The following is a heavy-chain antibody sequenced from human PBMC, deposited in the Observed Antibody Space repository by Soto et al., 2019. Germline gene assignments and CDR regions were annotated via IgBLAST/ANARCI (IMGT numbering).Heavy chain of an antibody. D-gene: IGHD5-18*01. CDR2: IYYSGST. V-gene: IGHV4-59*01. CDR1: GGSISSYY. J-gene: IGHJ3*02. Sequence: SETLSLTCTVSGGSISSYYWSWIRQPPGKGLEWIGYIYYSGSTNYNPSLKSRVTISVDTSKNQFSLKLSSVAAADTAVYYCARRYGKNAFDIWGQGTMVTVSS. CDR3: ARRYGKNAFDI.